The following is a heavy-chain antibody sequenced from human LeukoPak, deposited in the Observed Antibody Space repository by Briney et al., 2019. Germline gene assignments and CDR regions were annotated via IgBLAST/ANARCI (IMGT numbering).Heavy chain of an antibody. CDR3: AGSIAVAVGFFYYGMDV. CDR1: GGSISSYY. D-gene: IGHD6-19*01. Sequence: SETLSLTCTVSGGSISSYYWSWIQQPPGKGLEWIGYIYYSGSTNYNPSLKSRVTISVDTSKNQFSLKLSSVTAADTAVYYCAGSIAVAVGFFYYGMDVWGQGTTVTVSS. CDR2: IYYSGST. V-gene: IGHV4-59*08. J-gene: IGHJ6*02.